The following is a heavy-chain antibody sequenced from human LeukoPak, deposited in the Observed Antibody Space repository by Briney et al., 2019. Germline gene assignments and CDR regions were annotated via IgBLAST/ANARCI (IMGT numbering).Heavy chain of an antibody. CDR1: GFSLSTSGMC. D-gene: IGHD3-10*01. Sequence: SGPTLVKPTQTLTLTCTISGFSLSTSGMCVSWIRQPPGKALEWLARIDWDDDKYYSTSLKTRLTISKDTSKNQVVLTMTNMDPVDTATYYCARMTSGSYGKRGFDPWGQGTLVTVSS. CDR2: IDWDDDK. CDR3: ARMTSGSYGKRGFDP. J-gene: IGHJ5*02. V-gene: IGHV2-70*11.